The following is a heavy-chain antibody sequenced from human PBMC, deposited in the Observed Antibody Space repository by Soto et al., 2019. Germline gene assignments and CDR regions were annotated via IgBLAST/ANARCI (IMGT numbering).Heavy chain of an antibody. CDR2: ISYDGSNK. V-gene: IGHV3-30-3*01. J-gene: IGHJ3*02. Sequence: QVQLVESGGGVVQPGRSLRLSCAASGFTFSSYAMHWVRQAPGKGLEWVAVISYDGSNKYYADSVKGRFTISRDNSKNTLYLQMNSLRAEDTAVYYCARDPSGYCSSTSCYRSAFDIWGQGTMVTVSS. CDR3: ARDPSGYCSSTSCYRSAFDI. D-gene: IGHD2-2*01. CDR1: GFTFSSYA.